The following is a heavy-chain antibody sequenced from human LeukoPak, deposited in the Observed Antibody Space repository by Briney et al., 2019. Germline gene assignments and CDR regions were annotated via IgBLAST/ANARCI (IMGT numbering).Heavy chain of an antibody. CDR3: ARLRNYYDSSGYYWVFDY. D-gene: IGHD3-22*01. CDR1: GGSVNNYY. CDR2: VYYSGTT. J-gene: IGHJ4*02. Sequence: SETLSLTCTISGGSVNNYYWSWIRQPPGKGLEWIGYVYYSGTTNYKPSLKSRVTISVDTSKNQFSLKVSSVTAADTAVYYCARLRNYYDSSGYYWVFDYWGQGILVTVSS. V-gene: IGHV4-59*02.